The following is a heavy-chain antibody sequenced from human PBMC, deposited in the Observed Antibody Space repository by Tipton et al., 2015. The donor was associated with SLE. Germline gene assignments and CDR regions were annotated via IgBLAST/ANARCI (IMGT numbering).Heavy chain of an antibody. Sequence: TLSLTCTVSGGSISSHYWSWIRQPPGKGLEWIGYIYYSGSTNYNPSLKSRVTISVDTSKNQFSLKLSSVTPEDTAVYYCARDNLAVTGNFDYWGQGTLVTVSS. J-gene: IGHJ4*02. CDR2: IYYSGST. D-gene: IGHD2-21*02. V-gene: IGHV4-59*11. CDR3: ARDNLAVTGNFDY. CDR1: GGSISSHY.